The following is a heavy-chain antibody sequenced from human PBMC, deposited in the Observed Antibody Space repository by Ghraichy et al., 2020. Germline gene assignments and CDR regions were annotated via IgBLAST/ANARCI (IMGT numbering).Heavy chain of an antibody. CDR3: ARRPSSGWYGGGGWFDP. CDR1: GYTFTSYG. J-gene: IGHJ5*02. V-gene: IGHV1-18*04. D-gene: IGHD6-19*01. CDR2: ISAYNGNT. Sequence: ASVKVSCKASGYTFTSYGISWVRQAPGQGLEWMGWISAYNGNTNYAQKLQGRVTMTTDTSTSTAYMELRSLRSDDTAVYYCARRPSSGWYGGGGWFDPWGQGTLVTVSS.